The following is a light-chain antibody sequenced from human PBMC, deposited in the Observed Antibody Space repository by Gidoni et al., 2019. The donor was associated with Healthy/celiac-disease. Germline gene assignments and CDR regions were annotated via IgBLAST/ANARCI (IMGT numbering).Light chain of an antibody. CDR2: SKN. J-gene: IGLJ3*02. Sequence: QSLLTQPPSASGTPGQRDTLSCSGSSSNIGSNTVNWYQQLPRTASKVLIYSKNQRPSGVPGRFSGSKSGTSASLAISGLQSEDEADYYCAAWYDSLNGLWVFGGGTKLTVL. CDR1: SSNIGSNT. V-gene: IGLV1-44*01. CDR3: AAWYDSLNGLWV.